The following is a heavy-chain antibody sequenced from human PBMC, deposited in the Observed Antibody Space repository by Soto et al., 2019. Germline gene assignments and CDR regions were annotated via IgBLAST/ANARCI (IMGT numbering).Heavy chain of an antibody. V-gene: IGHV3-53*01. CDR2: IYSGGST. Sequence: GGSLRLSCAASGFTVSSNYMSWVRQAPGKGLEWVSVIYSGGSTYYADSVKGRFTISRDNSKNTLYLQMNSLRAEDTAVYYCARVSSPIAAAGPRFLGPFDLWGRGTLVTVSS. J-gene: IGHJ2*01. D-gene: IGHD6-13*01. CDR1: GFTVSSNY. CDR3: ARVSSPIAAAGPRFLGPFDL.